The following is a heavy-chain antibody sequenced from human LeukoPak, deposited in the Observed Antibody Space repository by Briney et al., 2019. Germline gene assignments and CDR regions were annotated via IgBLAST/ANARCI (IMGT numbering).Heavy chain of an antibody. CDR3: AREASLYCSGNDCYWAFDR. Sequence: PGGSLRLSCAASGFTFSNHWMSWVRQAPGKGLEWVANIKQDESKRYYVDSVKGRFTISRDNAKSSLYLQTNSLRAEDTAVYYCAREASLYCSGNDCYWAFDRWGQGTLATVSS. CDR2: IKQDESKR. J-gene: IGHJ5*02. V-gene: IGHV3-7*01. CDR1: GFTFSNHW. D-gene: IGHD2-21*02.